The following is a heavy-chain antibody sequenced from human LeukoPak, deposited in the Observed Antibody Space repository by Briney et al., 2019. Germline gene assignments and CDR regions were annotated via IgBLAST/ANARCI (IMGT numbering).Heavy chain of an antibody. J-gene: IGHJ5*02. D-gene: IGHD2-2*01. Sequence: GRSLRLSCAASGFTFSSYGMRWVRQAPGKGLEWVAVISYDGSNKYYADSVKGRFTISRDNSKNTLYLQMNSLRAEDTAVYYCAKGYCSSTSCLFEFDPWGQGTLVTVSS. CDR1: GFTFSSYG. V-gene: IGHV3-30*18. CDR3: AKGYCSSTSCLFEFDP. CDR2: ISYDGSNK.